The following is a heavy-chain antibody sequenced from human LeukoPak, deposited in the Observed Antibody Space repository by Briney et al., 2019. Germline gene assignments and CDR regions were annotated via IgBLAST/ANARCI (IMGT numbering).Heavy chain of an antibody. CDR2: IKQDGSEK. J-gene: IGHJ4*02. CDR3: ARGHYYFDY. Sequence: PGGPLRLSCAASRFTFSTYWMSWVRQAPGKGMEWVANIKQDGSEKYYVDSVKGRFTISRDNAKNSVYLQMNSLRGEDTAVYYCARGHYYFDYWGQGTLVAVSS. CDR1: RFTFSTYW. V-gene: IGHV3-7*04.